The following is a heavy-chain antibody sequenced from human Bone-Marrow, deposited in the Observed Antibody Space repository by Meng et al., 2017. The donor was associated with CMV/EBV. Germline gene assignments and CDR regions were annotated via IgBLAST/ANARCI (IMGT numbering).Heavy chain of an antibody. J-gene: IGHJ6*02. CDR3: ARDLTMVRGVIIRDHYYYGMDV. V-gene: IGHV3-21*01. D-gene: IGHD3-10*01. Sequence: GGSLRLSCAASGFTFSSYSMNWVRQAPGKGLEWVSSISSSSSYIYYADSVKGRFTISRDNAKTSLYLQMNSLRAEDTAVYYCARDLTMVRGVIIRDHYYYGMDVWGQGTTVTVSS. CDR2: ISSSSSYI. CDR1: GFTFSSYS.